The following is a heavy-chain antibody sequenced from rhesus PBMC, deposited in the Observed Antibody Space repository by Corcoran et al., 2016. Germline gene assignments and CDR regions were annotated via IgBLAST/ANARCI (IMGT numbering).Heavy chain of an antibody. Sequence: QVQLQESGPGLVKPSETLSLTCAVSGGSISRDYYYWNWFRQPPGEGLEWIGDSTYVGSTSNTPSLESRVTISRDAAKSQFSLNLTSVPAADTAVYYCAGGVAADYWGQGVLVTVSS. J-gene: IGHJ4*01. CDR2: STYVGST. CDR1: GGSISRDYYY. V-gene: IGHV4-122*02. D-gene: IGHD2-39*01. CDR3: AGGVAADY.